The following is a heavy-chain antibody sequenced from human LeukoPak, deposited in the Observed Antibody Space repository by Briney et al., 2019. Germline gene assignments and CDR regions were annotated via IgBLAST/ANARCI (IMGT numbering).Heavy chain of an antibody. CDR1: GYTFTNYG. D-gene: IGHD2-2*01. CDR2: ISGYQGST. V-gene: IGHV1-18*01. CDR3: AREAPNLYCSSTSCPSADY. Sequence: ASVKVSCKAPGYTFTNYGITWVRQAPGQGLEWMGWISGYQGSTKYAQNFQGRVTMTTDTSTSTAYMELRSLRSDDTAVYYCAREAPNLYCSSTSCPSADYWGQGTLVTVSS. J-gene: IGHJ4*02.